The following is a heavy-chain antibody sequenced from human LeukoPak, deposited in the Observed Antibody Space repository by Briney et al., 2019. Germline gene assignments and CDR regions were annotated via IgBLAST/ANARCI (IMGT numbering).Heavy chain of an antibody. CDR3: ARIVGATLHFDY. CDR2: ISGSAHKI. V-gene: IGHV3-48*02. CDR1: GITFSNYA. D-gene: IGHD1-26*01. Sequence: QTGGSLRLSCVASGITFSNYAVSWVRQAPEKGLDWVSVISGSAHKIRYADSVKGRFTISRDNAKNSLYLQMNSLRDEDTAVYYCARIVGATLHFDYWGQGTLVTVSS. J-gene: IGHJ4*02.